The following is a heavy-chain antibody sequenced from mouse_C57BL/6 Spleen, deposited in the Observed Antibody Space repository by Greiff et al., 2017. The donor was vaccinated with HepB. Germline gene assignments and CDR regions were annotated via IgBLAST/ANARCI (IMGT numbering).Heavy chain of an antibody. J-gene: IGHJ3*01. CDR1: GFTFSSYG. V-gene: IGHV5-6*01. Sequence: EVHLVESGGDLVKPGGSLKLSCAASGFTFSSYGMSWVRQTPDKRLEWVATISSGGSYTYYPDSVKGRFTISRDNAKNTLYLQMSSLKSEDTAMYYCARHNWTWFAYWGQGTLVTVSA. D-gene: IGHD4-1*01. CDR2: ISSGGSYT. CDR3: ARHNWTWFAY.